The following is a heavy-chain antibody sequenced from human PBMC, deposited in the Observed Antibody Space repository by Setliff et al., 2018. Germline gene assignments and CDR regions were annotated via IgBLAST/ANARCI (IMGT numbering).Heavy chain of an antibody. Sequence: GASVKVSCKASGYAFTGYYIHWVRQAPGQGLEWMGRINPNSGGTNYAQKFQGRVTMTEDTSTDTAYMELSSLRSEDTAVYYCATSYSGSYYGYWGQGTPVTVSS. CDR1: GYAFTGYY. J-gene: IGHJ4*02. CDR2: INPNSGGT. V-gene: IGHV1-2*06. D-gene: IGHD1-26*01. CDR3: ATSYSGSYYGY.